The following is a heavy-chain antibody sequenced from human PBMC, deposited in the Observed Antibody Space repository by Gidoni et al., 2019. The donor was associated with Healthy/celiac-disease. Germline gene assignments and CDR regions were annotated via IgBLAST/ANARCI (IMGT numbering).Heavy chain of an antibody. Sequence: QVQLQESGPGLVKPSETLSLTCTVSGGSISSYYWSWIRQPPGKGLEWIGYIYYSGSTNYNPSLKSRVTISVDTSKNQFSLKLSSVTAADTAVYYCARSIFRAHFDYWGQGTLVTVSS. D-gene: IGHD2-21*01. J-gene: IGHJ4*02. CDR2: IYYSGST. V-gene: IGHV4-59*08. CDR3: ARSIFRAHFDY. CDR1: GGSISSYY.